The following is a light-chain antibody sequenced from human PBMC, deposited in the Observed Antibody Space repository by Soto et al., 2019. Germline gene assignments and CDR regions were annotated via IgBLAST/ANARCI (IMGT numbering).Light chain of an antibody. J-gene: IGLJ1*01. CDR1: TSNIGSNS. Sequence: QSVLTQPPSASGTPGQRVSISCSGSTSNIGSNSVNWYQHLPGAAPKLLIYTDGRRPSGVPDRFSGSKSGTTAYLAISDPRSLDEGDYYCAAWDDSLTVYVFGTGTKVTVL. CDR3: AAWDDSLTVYV. V-gene: IGLV1-44*01. CDR2: TDG.